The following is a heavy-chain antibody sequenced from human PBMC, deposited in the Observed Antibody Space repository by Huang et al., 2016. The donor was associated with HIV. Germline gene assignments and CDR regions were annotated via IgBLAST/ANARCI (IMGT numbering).Heavy chain of an antibody. Sequence: EVQLVQSGAEVKKPWESLKISCQGSGYSFNTYWFAWVRQMPGKGPEWMGIIYPGDSDTRYSPSFQGQGTISADKSIDTAYLQWRSLKASDTAMYYCARKFSSTWYRAFDLWGQGTMVTVSS. CDR2: IYPGDSDT. J-gene: IGHJ3*01. D-gene: IGHD6-13*01. V-gene: IGHV5-51*01. CDR1: GYSFNTYW. CDR3: ARKFSSTWYRAFDL.